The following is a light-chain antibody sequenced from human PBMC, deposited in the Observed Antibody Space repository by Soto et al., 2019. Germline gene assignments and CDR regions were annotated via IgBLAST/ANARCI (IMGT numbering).Light chain of an antibody. V-gene: IGKV1-5*01. Sequence: DIQMTQSPSTLSASVGDRVTITCRASQSISSWLAWYQQKPGKAPKLLIYDASSLEGGVPSRFSGSGSGTEFTLTISSLQPDDFANYYCQQYNSYPLTFGGGTKVEIK. J-gene: IGKJ4*01. CDR1: QSISSW. CDR2: DAS. CDR3: QQYNSYPLT.